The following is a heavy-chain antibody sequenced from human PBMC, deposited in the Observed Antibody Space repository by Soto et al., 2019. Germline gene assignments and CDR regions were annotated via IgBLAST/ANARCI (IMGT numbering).Heavy chain of an antibody. Sequence: SETLSLTCAVYGGSFSGYYWSWIRQPPGKGLEWIGEINHSGSTNYNPSLKSRVTISVDTSKNQFSLKLSSVTAAVTAVYYCASGAVAGTHYYYYGMDVWGQGTTVTVSS. J-gene: IGHJ6*02. CDR1: GGSFSGYY. CDR2: INHSGST. CDR3: ASGAVAGTHYYYYGMDV. V-gene: IGHV4-34*01. D-gene: IGHD6-19*01.